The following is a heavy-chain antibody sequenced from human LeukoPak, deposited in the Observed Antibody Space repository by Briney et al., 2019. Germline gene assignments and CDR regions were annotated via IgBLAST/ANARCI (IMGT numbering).Heavy chain of an antibody. CDR1: GVSISNYY. V-gene: IGHV4-59*08. CDR2: IHSNGNT. Sequence: SETLSLTCTVSGVSISNYYWSWIRQSPGKGLEFIGYIHSNGNTKYNPSLKSRVTMSIDTSKNQFSLTLTSVTAADTAVYYCARHDNYGDDTLGSWGQGTLVAVSS. D-gene: IGHD4-17*01. J-gene: IGHJ5*02. CDR3: ARHDNYGDDTLGS.